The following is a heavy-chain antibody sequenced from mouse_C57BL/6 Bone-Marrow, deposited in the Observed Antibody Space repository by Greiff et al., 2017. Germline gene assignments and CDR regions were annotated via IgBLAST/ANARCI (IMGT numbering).Heavy chain of an antibody. CDR2: IDPSDSYT. CDR3: SLYGSSYDY. Sequence: VQLQQPGAELVKPGASVKLSCKASGYTFTSYWMQWVKQRPGQGLEWIGEIDPSDSYTNYNQKFKGKATLTVDTSSSTAYMQLSSLTSEDSAVYYCSLYGSSYDYWGQGTTLTVSS. CDR1: GYTFTSYW. V-gene: IGHV1-50*01. J-gene: IGHJ2*01. D-gene: IGHD1-1*01.